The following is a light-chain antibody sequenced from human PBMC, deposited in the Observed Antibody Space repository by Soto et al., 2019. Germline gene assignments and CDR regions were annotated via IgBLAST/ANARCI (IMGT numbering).Light chain of an antibody. CDR2: KAS. V-gene: IGKV1-5*03. Sequence: DIQMTQSPSTLSASVGDRVTITCRASQGISNWLAWFQQKPGNAPKLLIYKASTLESGAPSRFTGSGSGTDFTLTITSVQPDDFATYYCQQYNSPSYTFGQGTKLEMK. CDR3: QQYNSPSYT. CDR1: QGISNW. J-gene: IGKJ2*01.